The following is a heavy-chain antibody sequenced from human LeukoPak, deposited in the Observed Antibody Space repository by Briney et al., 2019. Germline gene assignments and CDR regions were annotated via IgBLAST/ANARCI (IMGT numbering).Heavy chain of an antibody. CDR2: IHSGGTT. J-gene: IGHJ6*02. CDR1: GLTVSSND. Sequence: PGGSLRLSCTPSGLTVSSNDMSWVCQAPGKGLEWVSAIHSGGTTYYADYVKGRFSISRDNSENTLYLQMNSLRAEDTAVYYCARGSRDGYNSGLYYYYYGMDVWGQGTTVTVSS. D-gene: IGHD5-24*01. CDR3: ARGSRDGYNSGLYYYYYGMDV. V-gene: IGHV3-66*01.